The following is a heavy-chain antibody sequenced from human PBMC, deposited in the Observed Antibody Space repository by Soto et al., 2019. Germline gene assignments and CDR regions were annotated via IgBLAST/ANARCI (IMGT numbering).Heavy chain of an antibody. CDR2: IIPIFGTA. Sequence: SVKVSCKASGGTFSSYAISWVRQAPGQGLEWIGGIIPIFGTANYAQKFQGRVTITADESTSTAYMELSSLRSEDTAVYYCARGSSMVRDRAAFDYWGQGTLVTVSS. CDR1: GGTFSSYA. J-gene: IGHJ4*02. D-gene: IGHD3-10*01. V-gene: IGHV1-69*13. CDR3: ARGSSMVRDRAAFDY.